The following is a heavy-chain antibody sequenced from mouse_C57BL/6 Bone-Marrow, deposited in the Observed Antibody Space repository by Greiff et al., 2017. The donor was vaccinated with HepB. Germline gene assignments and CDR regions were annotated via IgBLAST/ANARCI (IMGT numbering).Heavy chain of an antibody. CDR1: GFTFTTYS. V-gene: IGHV10-3*01. CDR2: IRSKSSNYAT. Sequence: EVMLVESGGGLVQPKGSLKLSCAASGFTFTTYSMHWVRQAPGKGLEWVARIRSKSSNYATYYADAVKDRFTISRDDSQSMLYLQMNSLKTEDTAMYYCVRDGMVTTLDYWGQGTTLTVSS. J-gene: IGHJ2*01. D-gene: IGHD2-2*01. CDR3: VRDGMVTTLDY.